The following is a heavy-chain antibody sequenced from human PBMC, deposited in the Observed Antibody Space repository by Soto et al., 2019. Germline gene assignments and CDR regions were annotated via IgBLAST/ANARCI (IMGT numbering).Heavy chain of an antibody. CDR1: QFTFSTYA. J-gene: IGHJ5*02. Sequence: EVQLLESGGGLVQPGGSLRLSCGASQFTFSTYAMSWVRQAPGKGLDWASAISGSGVSTYYADSVKGRFTISRDNSKNTLYLQMNSLRAEDTAVYYCAKGRSSSWYPTANWFDPWGQGTLVTVSS. CDR3: AKGRSSSWYPTANWFDP. D-gene: IGHD6-13*01. V-gene: IGHV3-23*01. CDR2: ISGSGVST.